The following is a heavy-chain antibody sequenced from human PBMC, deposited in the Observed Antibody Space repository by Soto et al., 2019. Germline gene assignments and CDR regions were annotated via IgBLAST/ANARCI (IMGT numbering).Heavy chain of an antibody. J-gene: IGHJ6*02. D-gene: IGHD2-21*02. CDR3: ARMQFEMGSGDWDYYYGLDV. CDR2: MFYGGNT. Sequence: SETLSLTCSVSGGSISDYFWSWIRQPPGKGLEWIGYMFYGGNTKYNPSLKTRVIMSVDTSKNRLSLKVTSVTAADTAVYYCARMQFEMGSGDWDYYYGLDVWGQGTTVT. V-gene: IGHV4-59*01. CDR1: GGSISDYF.